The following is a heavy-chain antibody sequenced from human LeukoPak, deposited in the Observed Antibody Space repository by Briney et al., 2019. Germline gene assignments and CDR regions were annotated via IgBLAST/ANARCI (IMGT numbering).Heavy chain of an antibody. CDR2: INPNSGDT. D-gene: IGHD1-14*01. V-gene: IGHV1-2*02. CDR3: ASDIGSQSPELGLDY. Sequence: ASVKVSCKASGYTFTGYSMHWVRQAPGQGLEWLVWINPNSGDTNYAQKFQGRVTMTRDTSISTAYMEMSRLTSDDTAMYYCASDIGSQSPELGLDYWGQGTLVTVSS. CDR1: GYTFTGYS. J-gene: IGHJ4*02.